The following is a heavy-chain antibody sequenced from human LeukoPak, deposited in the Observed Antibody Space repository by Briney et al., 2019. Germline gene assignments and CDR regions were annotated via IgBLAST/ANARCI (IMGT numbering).Heavy chain of an antibody. CDR1: GGSISSYY. Sequence: SETLSLTCTVSGGSISSYYWSWIRQPPGKRLEWIGYIYYSGSTNYNPSLKSRVTISVDTSKNQFSLKLSSVTAADTAVYYCARDRNDFWSGYLFWGQGTLVTVSS. J-gene: IGHJ4*02. CDR3: ARDRNDFWSGYLF. CDR2: IYYSGST. V-gene: IGHV4-59*01. D-gene: IGHD3-3*01.